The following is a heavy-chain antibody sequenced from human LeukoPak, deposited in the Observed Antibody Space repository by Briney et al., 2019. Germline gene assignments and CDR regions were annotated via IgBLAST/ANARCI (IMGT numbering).Heavy chain of an antibody. J-gene: IGHJ4*02. D-gene: IGHD5-24*01. CDR2: ISGSSSYT. CDR3: TRGGGYNSNDY. V-gene: IGHV3-21*05. CDR1: GFTLSSYW. Sequence: GGSLRLSCAASGFTLSSYWMHWVRQAPGKGLEWVSYISGSSSYTNYADSVKGRFTISRDNAKNSLYLQMDSLRAEDTAVYYCTRGGGYNSNDYWGQGALVTVSS.